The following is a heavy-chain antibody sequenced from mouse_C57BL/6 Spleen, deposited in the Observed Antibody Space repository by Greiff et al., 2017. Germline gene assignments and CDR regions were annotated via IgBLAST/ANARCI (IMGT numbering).Heavy chain of an antibody. CDR2: IDPENGDT. J-gene: IGHJ4*01. CDR3: TTRFYYYGSSLYAMDY. CDR1: GFNIKDDY. D-gene: IGHD1-1*01. V-gene: IGHV14-4*01. Sequence: VQLQQSGAELVRPGASVKLSCTASGFNIKDDYMHWVKQRPEQGLEWIGRIDPENGDTEYASKFQGKATITADTSSNTAYLQLSSLTSEDTAVYYCTTRFYYYGSSLYAMDYWGQGTSVTVSS.